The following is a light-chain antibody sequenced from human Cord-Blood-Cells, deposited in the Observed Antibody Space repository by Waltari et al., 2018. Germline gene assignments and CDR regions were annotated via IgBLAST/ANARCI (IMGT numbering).Light chain of an antibody. Sequence: EIVLSKSPGTLSLSPGERTTLPCSASQSVSSSYLAWYQQKPGQAPRLLIYGASSRATGIPDRFSGSGSGTDFTLTISRLEPEDFAVYYCQQYGSSLWTFGQGTKVEIK. CDR1: QSVSSSY. CDR2: GAS. J-gene: IGKJ1*01. V-gene: IGKV3-20*01. CDR3: QQYGSSLWT.